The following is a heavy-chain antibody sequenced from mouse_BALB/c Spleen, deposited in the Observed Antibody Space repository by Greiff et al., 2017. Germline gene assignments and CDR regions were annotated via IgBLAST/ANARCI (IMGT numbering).Heavy chain of an antibody. Sequence: VKLQESGAELAKPGASVKMSCKASGYTFTSYWMHWVKQRPGQGLEWIGYINPSTGYTEYNQKFKDKATLTADKSSSTAYMQLSSLTSEDSAVYYCARKPYGNYEGFAYWGQGTLVTVSA. D-gene: IGHD2-1*01. CDR1: GYTFTSYW. J-gene: IGHJ3*01. CDR3: ARKPYGNYEGFAY. V-gene: IGHV1-7*01. CDR2: INPSTGYT.